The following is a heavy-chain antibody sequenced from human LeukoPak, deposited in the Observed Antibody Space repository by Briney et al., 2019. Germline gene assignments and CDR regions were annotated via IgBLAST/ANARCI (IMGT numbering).Heavy chain of an antibody. CDR3: AREWLYYYDSSGYLHYYYYYYMDV. CDR2: ISAYNGNT. Sequence: ASVKVSCKASGYTFTSYGISWVRQAPGQGLEWMGWISAYNGNTNYAQKLQGRVTMTTDTSTSTAYMELRSLRSDDTAVYYCAREWLYYYDSSGYLHYYYYYYMDVWGKGTTVTVSS. D-gene: IGHD3-22*01. V-gene: IGHV1-18*01. J-gene: IGHJ6*03. CDR1: GYTFTSYG.